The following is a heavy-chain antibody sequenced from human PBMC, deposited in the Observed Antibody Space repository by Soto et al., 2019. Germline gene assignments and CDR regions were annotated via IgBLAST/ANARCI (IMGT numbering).Heavy chain of an antibody. V-gene: IGHV4-39*01. CDR3: ARLVSSGGYWYFDY. Sequence: QLQLQESGPGLVKPSETLSLTCTVSGGSISSSSYYWGWIRQPPGKGLEWIGSMYYSGSTYYNPSLKSRVTISVDTSKNQFSLRLSSVTAADTAVYYCARLVSSGGYWYFDYWGQGTLVIVSS. CDR2: MYYSGST. CDR1: GGSISSSSYY. J-gene: IGHJ4*02. D-gene: IGHD6-19*01.